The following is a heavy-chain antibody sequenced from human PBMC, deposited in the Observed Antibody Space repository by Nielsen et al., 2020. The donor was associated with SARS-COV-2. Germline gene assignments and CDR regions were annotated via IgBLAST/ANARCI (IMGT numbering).Heavy chain of an antibody. Sequence: SETLSLTCTVSGGSISSYYWSWIRQPPGKGLEWIGYIYYSGSTNYNPSLKSRVTISVDTSKNQFSLKLSSVTAADTAVYYCARHLAVVVPAAISLGSRTTTWFDPWGQGTLVTVSS. CDR2: IYYSGST. V-gene: IGHV4-59*08. CDR1: GGSISSYY. D-gene: IGHD2-2*01. CDR3: ARHLAVVVPAAISLGSRTTTWFDP. J-gene: IGHJ5*02.